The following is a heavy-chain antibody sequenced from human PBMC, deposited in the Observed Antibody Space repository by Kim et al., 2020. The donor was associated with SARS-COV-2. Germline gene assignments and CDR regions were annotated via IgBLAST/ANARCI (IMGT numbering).Heavy chain of an antibody. CDR2: IWYDGSNK. J-gene: IGHJ1*01. V-gene: IGHV3-33*01. Sequence: GGSLRLSCAASGFTFSSYGMHWVRQAPGKGLEWVAVIWYDGSNKYYADSVKGRFTISRDNSKNTLYLQMNSLRAEDTAVYYCARESYCGGDCYSGDFQHWGQGTLVTVSS. D-gene: IGHD2-21*01. CDR1: GFTFSSYG. CDR3: ARESYCGGDCYSGDFQH.